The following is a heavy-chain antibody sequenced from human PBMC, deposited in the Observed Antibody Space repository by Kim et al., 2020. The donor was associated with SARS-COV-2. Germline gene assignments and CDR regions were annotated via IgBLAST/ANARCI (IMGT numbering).Heavy chain of an antibody. Sequence: SETLSLTCTVSGGSISSYYWSWIRQPPGKGLEWIGYIYYSGSTNYNPSLKSRVTISVDTSKNQFSLKLSSVTAADTAVYYCATGPYQLPAHPPYYYYYGMDVWGQGTTVTVSS. V-gene: IGHV4-59*01. CDR2: IYYSGST. J-gene: IGHJ6*02. CDR3: ATGPYQLPAHPPYYYYYGMDV. CDR1: GGSISSYY. D-gene: IGHD2-2*01.